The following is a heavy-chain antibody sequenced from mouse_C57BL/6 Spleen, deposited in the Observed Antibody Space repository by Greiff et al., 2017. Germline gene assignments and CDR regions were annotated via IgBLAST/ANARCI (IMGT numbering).Heavy chain of an antibody. J-gene: IGHJ1*03. CDR1: GYSFTSYY. CDR2: IYPGSGNT. Sequence: VQLQESGPELVKPGASVKISCKASGYSFTSYYIHWVKQRPGQGLEWIGWIYPGSGNTKYNEKFKGKATLTADTSSSTAYMQLSSLTSEDSAVYYCARGRGSYWYFDVWGTGTTVTVSS. V-gene: IGHV1-66*01. CDR3: ARGRGSYWYFDV. D-gene: IGHD1-1*01.